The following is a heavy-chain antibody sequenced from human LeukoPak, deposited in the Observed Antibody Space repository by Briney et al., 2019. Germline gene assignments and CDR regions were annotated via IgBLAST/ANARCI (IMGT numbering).Heavy chain of an antibody. V-gene: IGHV4-61*01. D-gene: IGHD2/OR15-2a*01. Sequence: SETLSLTCTVSGGSVSSGSYYWSWIQQPPGKGLEWIGYIYYSGSTNYNPSLKSRVTISVDTSKNLFSLKLSSVTAADTAVYYCARDRSFPPYYFDYWGQGTLVTVSS. CDR2: IYYSGST. J-gene: IGHJ4*02. CDR1: GGSVSSGSYY. CDR3: ARDRSFPPYYFDY.